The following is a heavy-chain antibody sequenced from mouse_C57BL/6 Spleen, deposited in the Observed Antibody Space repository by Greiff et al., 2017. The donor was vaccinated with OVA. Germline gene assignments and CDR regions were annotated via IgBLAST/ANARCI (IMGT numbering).Heavy chain of an antibody. J-gene: IGHJ4*01. CDR1: GYTFTSST. Sequence: VQLQQSGAELARPGASVKMSCKASGYTFTSSTMHWVKQRPGQVLEWIGYINPSSGYSRYNQKFKDKATLTADKSSSTAYMQLSSLTSEDSAVYYCARSSDYDVRGNAMDYWGQGTSVTVSS. V-gene: IGHV1-4*01. CDR3: ARSSDYDVRGNAMDY. CDR2: INPSSGYS. D-gene: IGHD2-4*01.